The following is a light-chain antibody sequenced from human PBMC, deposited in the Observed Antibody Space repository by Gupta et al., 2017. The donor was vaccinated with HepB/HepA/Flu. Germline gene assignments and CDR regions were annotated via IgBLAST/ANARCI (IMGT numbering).Light chain of an antibody. CDR1: QDISNY. CDR2: DAS. Sequence: DIQMTQSPSSLSASVGDRVTITCQASQDISNYLHWYQQKPGKAPKLVIYDASNLETGVPSRFSGSGSGTDFTFTISSLQPEDIATYYCQQYDNLMCTFGQGTKLEIK. J-gene: IGKJ2*02. V-gene: IGKV1-33*01. CDR3: QQYDNLMCT.